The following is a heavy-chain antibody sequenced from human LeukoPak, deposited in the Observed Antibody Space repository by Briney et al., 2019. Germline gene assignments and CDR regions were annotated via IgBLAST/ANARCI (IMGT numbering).Heavy chain of an antibody. CDR1: GYTFTSYY. CDR2: INPSGGST. D-gene: IGHD3-10*01. V-gene: IGHV1-46*01. CDR3: ARDRNAYMVRGVSPDY. J-gene: IGHJ4*02. Sequence: PMASVKVSCKASGYTFTSYYMHWVRQAPGQGLEWMGIINPSGGSTSYAQKFQGRVTMTRDMSTSTVYMELSSLRSDDTAVYYCARDRNAYMVRGVSPDYWGQGTLVTVSS.